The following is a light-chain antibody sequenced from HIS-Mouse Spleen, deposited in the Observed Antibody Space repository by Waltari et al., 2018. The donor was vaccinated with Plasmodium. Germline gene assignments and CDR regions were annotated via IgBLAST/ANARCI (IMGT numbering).Light chain of an antibody. CDR3: QQYNSYSWT. CDR1: QSISSW. CDR2: KAS. Sequence: DIQMTQSPSTLSASVGDRVTITSRASQSISSWLAWYQQKPVKAPKLLIYKASSLESGVPSRFSGSGSGTEFTLTISSLQPDDFATYYCQQYNSYSWTFGQGTKVEIK. J-gene: IGKJ1*01. V-gene: IGKV1-5*03.